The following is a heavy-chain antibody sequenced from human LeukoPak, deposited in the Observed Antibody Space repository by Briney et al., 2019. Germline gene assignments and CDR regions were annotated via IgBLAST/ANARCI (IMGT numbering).Heavy chain of an antibody. J-gene: IGHJ6*03. CDR3: ARTVVIDYYYYMDV. CDR2: IYTSGST. D-gene: IGHD3-22*01. V-gene: IGHV4-4*09. CDR1: GGSISSYY. Sequence: SETLSLTCTVSGGSISSYYWSWIRQPPGKGLEWIGYIYTSGSTNYNPSLKSRVTISVDTSKNQFSLKLSSVTAADTAVYYSARTVVIDYYYYMDVWGKGTTVTVSS.